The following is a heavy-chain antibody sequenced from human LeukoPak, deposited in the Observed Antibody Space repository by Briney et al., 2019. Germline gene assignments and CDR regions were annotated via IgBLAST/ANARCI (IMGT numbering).Heavy chain of an antibody. CDR3: AIDDHPDSHLRY. CDR2: ISYDRSNK. CDR1: GFTFSSYA. D-gene: IGHD1-14*01. Sequence: PGRSLRLSCAASGFTFSSYAMHWVRQAPGKGLEWVAVISYDRSNKYYADSVKGRFTLSRDNSKNTLYLQMNRLRAEDTAVYYCAIDDHPDSHLRYWGQGTLVTVSS. J-gene: IGHJ4*02. V-gene: IGHV3-30-3*01.